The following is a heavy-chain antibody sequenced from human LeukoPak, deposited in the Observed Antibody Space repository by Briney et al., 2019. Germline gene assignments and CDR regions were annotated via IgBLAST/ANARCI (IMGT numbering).Heavy chain of an antibody. J-gene: IGHJ3*02. V-gene: IGHV3-30-3*01. CDR2: ISYGGSNK. CDR3: ARGSYYDSSGNAFDI. D-gene: IGHD3-22*01. CDR1: GFTFSSYA. Sequence: GGSLRLSCAASGFTFSSYAMHWVRQAPGKGLEWVAVISYGGSNKYYADSVKGRFTISRDNSKNTLYLQMNSLRAEDTAVYYCARGSYYDSSGNAFDIWGQGTMVTVSS.